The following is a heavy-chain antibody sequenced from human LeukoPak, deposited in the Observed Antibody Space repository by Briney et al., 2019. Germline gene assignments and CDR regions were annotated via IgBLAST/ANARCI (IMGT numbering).Heavy chain of an antibody. CDR2: IIPIFGTA. CDR3: ARESVFGELVPRDLYPDYYYYGMDV. CDR1: GGTFSSYA. Sequence: ASVKVSCKASGGTFSSYAISWVRQAPGQGLEWMGGIIPIFGTANYAQKFQGRVTITADESTSTAYMELSRLRSDDTAVYYCARESVFGELVPRDLYPDYYYYGMDVWGQGTTVTISS. V-gene: IGHV1-69*13. J-gene: IGHJ6*02. D-gene: IGHD3-10*02.